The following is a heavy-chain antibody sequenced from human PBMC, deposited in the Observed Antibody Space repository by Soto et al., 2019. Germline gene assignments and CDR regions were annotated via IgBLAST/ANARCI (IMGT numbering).Heavy chain of an antibody. Sequence: SVKVSCKASGGTFSSYAISWVRQAPGQGLEWMGGIIPIFGTANYAQKFQGRVTITADKSTSTAYMELSSLRSEDTAVYYCARDKAARPFDGMDVWGQGTTVTVSS. CDR3: ARDKAARPFDGMDV. V-gene: IGHV1-69*06. D-gene: IGHD6-6*01. J-gene: IGHJ6*02. CDR2: IIPIFGTA. CDR1: GGTFSSYA.